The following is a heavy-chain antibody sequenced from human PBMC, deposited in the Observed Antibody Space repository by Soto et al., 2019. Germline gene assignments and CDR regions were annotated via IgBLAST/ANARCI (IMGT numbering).Heavy chain of an antibody. V-gene: IGHV4-30-2*01. CDR2: IYHSGST. D-gene: IGHD3-22*01. J-gene: IGHJ4*02. CDR3: ARGGVDYYDSSGYYFSPYYFDY. CDR1: GGSISSGGYS. Sequence: QLQLQESGSGLVKPSQTLSLTCAVSGGSISSGGYSWSWIRQPPGKGLEWIGYIYHSGSTYYNPSLQSRVTIEVDRSKNQFSLKLSSVTAADTAVYYCARGGVDYYDSSGYYFSPYYFDYWGQGTLVTVSS.